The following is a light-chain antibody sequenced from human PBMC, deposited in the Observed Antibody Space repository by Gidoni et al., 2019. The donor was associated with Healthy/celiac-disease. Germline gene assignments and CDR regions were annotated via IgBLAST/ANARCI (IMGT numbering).Light chain of an antibody. Sequence: EIVLTQSPATLSLPPGERATLSCRASQIVSSYLAWYQQKPGQAPRLLIYDASNRATGIPARFSGSGSGTDFTLTISSLEPEDFAVYYCQQRSNWPLTFGGGTKVEIK. V-gene: IGKV3-11*01. J-gene: IGKJ4*01. CDR1: QIVSSY. CDR3: QQRSNWPLT. CDR2: DAS.